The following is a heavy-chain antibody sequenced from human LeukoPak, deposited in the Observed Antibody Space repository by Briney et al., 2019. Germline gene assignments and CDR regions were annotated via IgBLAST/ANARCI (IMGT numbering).Heavy chain of an antibody. CDR1: GYTFTCYY. V-gene: IGHV1-2*02. D-gene: IGHD5-12*01. CDR3: ASIGYSGYVPPDE. CDR2: INPNSGGT. Sequence: ASVKVSCKASGYTFTCYYMHWVRQAPGQGLEWMGWINPNSGGTNYAQKFQGRVTMTRDTSISTAYMELSRLRSDDTAVYYCASIGYSGYVPPDEWGQGTLVTVSS. J-gene: IGHJ4*02.